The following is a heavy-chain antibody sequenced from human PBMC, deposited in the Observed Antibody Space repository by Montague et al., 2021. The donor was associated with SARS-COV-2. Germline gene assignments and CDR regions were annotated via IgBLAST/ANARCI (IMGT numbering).Heavy chain of an antibody. J-gene: IGHJ6*03. CDR3: ARGDFGVVIIPYYYYYMDG. V-gene: IGHV4-39*01. Sequence: SETLSLTCTVSGASISSSNYYWGWIRQPPGKGLEWIATIHYSGSTYYKPSLKSRLTISVDTSKNQFSLRLSSVTAADTAVYYCARGDFGVVIIPYYYYYMDGWGKGTTVTVSS. D-gene: IGHD3-3*01. CDR1: GASISSSNYY. CDR2: IHYSGST.